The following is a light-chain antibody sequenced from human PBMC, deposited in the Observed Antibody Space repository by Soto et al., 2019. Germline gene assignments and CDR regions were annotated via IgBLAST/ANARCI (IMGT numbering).Light chain of an antibody. CDR3: SSYGGSNNLL. V-gene: IGLV2-8*01. CDR2: DVI. Sequence: QSALTQPPSASGSPGQSVTISCTGTSRDIGGYDFVSWYQQHPGKAPKLLIYDVIKRPSGVPDRFSGSKSSNTASLTVSGLQTDDEAYYYCSSYGGSNNLLFGGGTKLTVL. J-gene: IGLJ2*01. CDR1: SRDIGGYDF.